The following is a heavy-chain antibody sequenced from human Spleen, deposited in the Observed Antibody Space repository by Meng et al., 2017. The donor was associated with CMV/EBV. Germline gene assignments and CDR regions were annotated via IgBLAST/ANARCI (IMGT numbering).Heavy chain of an antibody. CDR1: GDSVPSDTAA. CDR3: TVTELGNGWFDP. D-gene: IGHD7-27*01. V-gene: IGHV6-1*01. CDR2: TYYRSKWFN. J-gene: IGHJ5*02. Sequence: SQTLSLTCAISGDSVPSDTAAWNWIRQSPSRGLEWLGRTYYRSKWFNDYAVSVKGRIIINADTSKNHFSLQLNSVTPEDTAVYYCTVTELGNGWFDPWGQGTLVTVSS.